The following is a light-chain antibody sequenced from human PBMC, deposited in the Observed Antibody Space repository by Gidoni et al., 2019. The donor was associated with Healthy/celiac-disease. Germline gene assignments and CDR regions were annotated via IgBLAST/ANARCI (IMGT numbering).Light chain of an antibody. CDR3: QQGVT. Sequence: DIQMTQSPSTLSASVGDRVTITCRASQSISSWLAWYQQKPGKAPKLLIYKASSLESGVPSRFSGSGSGTEFTLTISSLQPDDFATYYCQQGVTFXQXTKVEIK. CDR2: KAS. J-gene: IGKJ1*01. V-gene: IGKV1-5*03. CDR1: QSISSW.